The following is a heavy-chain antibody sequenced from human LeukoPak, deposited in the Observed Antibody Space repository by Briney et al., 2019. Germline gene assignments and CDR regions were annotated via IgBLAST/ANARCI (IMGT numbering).Heavy chain of an antibody. D-gene: IGHD2-2*01. J-gene: IGHJ4*02. Sequence: PGGSLRLSCAASGFTFSSYGMSWVRQAPGKGLEWVSAISGSGGSTYYADSVKGRFTISRDNSKNTLYLQMNSLRAEDTAVYYCAKDLSDIVVVPAAILDYWGQGTLVTVSS. CDR1: GFTFSSYG. V-gene: IGHV3-23*01. CDR3: AKDLSDIVVVPAAILDY. CDR2: ISGSGGST.